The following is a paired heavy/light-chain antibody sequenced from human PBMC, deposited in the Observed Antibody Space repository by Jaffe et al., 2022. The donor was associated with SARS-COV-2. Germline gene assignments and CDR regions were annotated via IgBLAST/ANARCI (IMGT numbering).Light chain of an antibody. J-gene: IGKJ4*01. CDR1: QSVSSY. Sequence: EIVLTQSPATLSLSPGERATLSCRASQSVSSYLAWYQQKPGQAPRLLIYDTSNRATGIPARFSGSGSGTDFTLTISSLEPEDFAVYYCQQRSNWPLTFGGGTKVEIK. CDR2: DTS. V-gene: IGKV3-11*01. CDR3: QQRSNWPLT.
Heavy chain of an antibody. CDR3: ARVFYCSGGSCYSQFDY. J-gene: IGHJ4*02. D-gene: IGHD2-15*01. Sequence: QVQLVQSGAEVKKPGASVKVSCKASGYTFTRYTMHWLRQAPGQRLEWMGWINAGNGNTKYSQKFQGRVTITRDTSASTTYMELSSLRSEDTAVYYCARVFYCSGGSCYSQFDYWGQGTLVTVSS. V-gene: IGHV1-3*01. CDR1: GYTFTRYT. CDR2: INAGNGNT.